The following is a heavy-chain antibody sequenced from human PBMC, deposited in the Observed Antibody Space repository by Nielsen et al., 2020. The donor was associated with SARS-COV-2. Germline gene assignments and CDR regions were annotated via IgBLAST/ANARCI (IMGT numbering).Heavy chain of an antibody. J-gene: IGHJ4*02. CDR3: ARSRGCSATSCFFDY. CDR2: INSDSGNT. D-gene: IGHD2-2*01. V-gene: IGHV1-3*04. Sequence: ASVQVSCKASGYTSTAYAIHRVRQDPGQRLEWMGWINSDSGNTKYSQKFRGRVTITRDTSASTAYMELSGLSSEDTAVYYCARSRGCSATSCFFDYWGQGALVTVSS. CDR1: GYTSTAYA.